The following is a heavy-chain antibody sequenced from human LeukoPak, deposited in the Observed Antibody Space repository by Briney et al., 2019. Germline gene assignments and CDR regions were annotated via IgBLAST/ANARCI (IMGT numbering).Heavy chain of an antibody. V-gene: IGHV3-23*01. J-gene: IGHJ4*02. CDR2: ISGSGGST. CDR3: AKGWLRGDPMIVVVITTYFDY. D-gene: IGHD3-22*01. Sequence: PGGSLRLSCAASGFTFSSYAMSWVRQAPGKGLEWVSAISGSGGSTYYADSVKGRFTISRDNSKNTLYLQMNSLRAEDTAVYYCAKGWLRGDPMIVVVITTYFDYWGQGTLVTVSS. CDR1: GFTFSSYA.